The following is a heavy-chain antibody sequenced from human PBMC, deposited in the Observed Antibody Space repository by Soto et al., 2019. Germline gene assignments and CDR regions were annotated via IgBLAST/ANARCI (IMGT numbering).Heavy chain of an antibody. J-gene: IGHJ4*02. CDR2: IIPIFGTA. CDR1: GGTFSSYA. Sequence: QVQLVQSGAEVKKPESSVKVSCKASGGTFSSYAISWVRQAPGQGLEWMGGIIPIFGTANYAQKFQGRVTITADKSTSTAYMELSSLRSEDTAVYYCARNPPYYYDSSGYFPDWGQGTLVTVSS. V-gene: IGHV1-69*06. CDR3: ARNPPYYYDSSGYFPD. D-gene: IGHD3-22*01.